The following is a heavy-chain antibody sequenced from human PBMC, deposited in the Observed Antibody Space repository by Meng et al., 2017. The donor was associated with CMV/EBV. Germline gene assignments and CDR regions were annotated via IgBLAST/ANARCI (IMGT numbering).Heavy chain of an antibody. Sequence: ETLSLTCTVSGGSVSSGSYYWSWIRQPPGKGLEWIGYIYYSGSTNYNPSLKSRVTISVDTSKNQFSLKLSSVTAADTAVYYCAREDLAAAGLYGMDVWGQGATVTVSS. CDR3: AREDLAAAGLYGMDV. D-gene: IGHD6-13*01. J-gene: IGHJ6*02. V-gene: IGHV4-61*01. CDR2: IYYSGST. CDR1: GGSVSSGSYY.